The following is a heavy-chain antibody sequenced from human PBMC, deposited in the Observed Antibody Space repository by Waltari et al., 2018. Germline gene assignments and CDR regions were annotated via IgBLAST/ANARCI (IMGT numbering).Heavy chain of an antibody. CDR1: GYSISSGYY. CDR3: ARHVYTTLDY. Sequence: PSETLSLTCAVSGYSISSGYYWGWIRQPPGKGLEWIGNIYHSGSTYYNPSLKSRVTISVDTSKNQFSLKLSSVTAADTAVYYCARHVYTTLDYWGQGTLVTVSS. CDR2: IYHSGST. V-gene: IGHV4-38-2*01. D-gene: IGHD3-16*01. J-gene: IGHJ4*02.